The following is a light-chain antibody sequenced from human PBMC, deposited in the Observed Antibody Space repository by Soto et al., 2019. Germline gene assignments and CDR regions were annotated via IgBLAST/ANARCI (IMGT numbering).Light chain of an antibody. CDR3: QHYNSYSEA. CDR1: QTISSW. J-gene: IGKJ1*01. V-gene: IGKV1-5*03. Sequence: IQIIQSPSTLSGSVGDRVTITCRASQTISSWLAWYQQKPVKAPKLLIYKASTLKSGVPSRFSGSGSGTEFTLTISSMQPDAFATYYCQHYNSYSEAFGQGTKLDIK. CDR2: KAS.